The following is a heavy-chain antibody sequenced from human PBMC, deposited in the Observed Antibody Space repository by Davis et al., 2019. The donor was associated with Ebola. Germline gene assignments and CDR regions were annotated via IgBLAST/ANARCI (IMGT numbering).Heavy chain of an antibody. J-gene: IGHJ6*02. V-gene: IGHV4-34*01. Sequence: PSETLSLTCAVYGGSFNDYYWTWIRQPPGKGLEWIGEVNSSGRTNYNPSLKSRVTISIDTSKNQVSLKLNSVTAADTAVYYCARERFTSPLYLHSGMDVWGLGTTVTVSS. CDR3: ARERFTSPLYLHSGMDV. CDR1: GGSFNDYY. CDR2: VNSSGRT. D-gene: IGHD2-2*01.